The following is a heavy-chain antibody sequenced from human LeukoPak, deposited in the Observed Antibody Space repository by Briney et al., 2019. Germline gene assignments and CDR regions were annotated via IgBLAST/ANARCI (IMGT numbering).Heavy chain of an antibody. CDR1: GFTFSSYG. Sequence: GGSLRLSCAASGFTFSSYGMHWVRQAPGKGLEWVAVISYDGSNKYYADSVKGRFTISRDNAKNSLYLQMNSLRAEDTAVYYCARDFVRVVGAHDAFDIWGQGTMVTVSS. V-gene: IGHV3-30*03. CDR3: ARDFVRVVGAHDAFDI. J-gene: IGHJ3*02. CDR2: ISYDGSNK. D-gene: IGHD2-8*02.